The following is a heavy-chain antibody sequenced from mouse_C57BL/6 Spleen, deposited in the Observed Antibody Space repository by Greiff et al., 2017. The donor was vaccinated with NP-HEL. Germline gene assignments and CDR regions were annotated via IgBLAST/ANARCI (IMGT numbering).Heavy chain of an antibody. CDR2: INPSNGDT. D-gene: IGHD4-1*01. CDR3: ARGAHWVFDY. CDR1: GYTFTSYW. J-gene: IGHJ2*01. V-gene: IGHV1-53*01. Sequence: VQLQQSGTELVKPGASVKLSCKASGYTFTSYWMHWVKQRPGQGLEWIGNINPSNGDTNNNEKFKSKATLTVDKASSTAYMQLSSLTSEDSAVYYCARGAHWVFDYWGQGTTLTVSS.